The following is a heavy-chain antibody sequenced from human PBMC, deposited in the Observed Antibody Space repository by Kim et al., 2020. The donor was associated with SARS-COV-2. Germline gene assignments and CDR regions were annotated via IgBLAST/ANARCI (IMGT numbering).Heavy chain of an antibody. Sequence: GGSLRLSCAASGFTFSRYAMSWVRQAPGKGLEWVSTISGSGGNTYYADSVKGRFTISRDNSKNTLYLEMNSLRAEDTAVYYCALIVVDIYWGQGTLVTVSS. D-gene: IGHD3-22*01. J-gene: IGHJ4*02. CDR1: GFTFSRYA. CDR2: ISGSGGNT. V-gene: IGHV3-23*01. CDR3: ALIVVDIY.